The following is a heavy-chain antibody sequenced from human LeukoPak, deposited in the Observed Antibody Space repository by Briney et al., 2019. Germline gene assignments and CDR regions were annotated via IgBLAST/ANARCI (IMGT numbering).Heavy chain of an antibody. CDR2: IYSGGST. V-gene: IGHV3-66*01. Sequence: AGGSLRLSCAASGFTVSSNYMSWVRQAPGKGLEWVSVIYSGGSTYYADSVKGRFTISRDNSKNTLHLQMNSLRAEDTAVYYCARDSREGYFQHWGQGTLVTVSS. CDR1: GFTVSSNY. CDR3: ARDSREGYFQH. D-gene: IGHD5-24*01. J-gene: IGHJ1*01.